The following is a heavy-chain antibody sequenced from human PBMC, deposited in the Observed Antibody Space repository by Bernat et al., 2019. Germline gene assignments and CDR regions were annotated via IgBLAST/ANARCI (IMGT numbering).Heavy chain of an antibody. CDR3: ARGWRDSGYSSSWGNYYYYMDV. J-gene: IGHJ6*03. D-gene: IGHD6-19*01. V-gene: IGHV4-34*01. Sequence: QVQLQQWGAGLLKPSETLSLTCAVYGGSLSGYYWSWIRQPPGKGLEWIGEINHSGSTNYNPSLKSRVTISVDTSKNQFSLKLSSVTAADTAVYYCARGWRDSGYSSSWGNYYYYMDVWGKGTTVTVSS. CDR2: INHSGST. CDR1: GGSLSGYY.